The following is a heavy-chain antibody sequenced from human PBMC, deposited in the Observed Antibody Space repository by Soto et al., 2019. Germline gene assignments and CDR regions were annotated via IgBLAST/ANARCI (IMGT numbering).Heavy chain of an antibody. V-gene: IGHV3-23*01. CDR2: ISGSGGST. D-gene: IGHD1-26*01. CDR1: GFTFSSYA. Sequence: SLTLSRAASGFTFSSYAMSCVRQAPGKGLEWFSAISGSGGSTYYADSVKGRFTISRDNPKNTLYLQMNSLRAEDTAVYYCAHSSGSASYVPVVWGQACTDTVCS. J-gene: IGHJ6*02. CDR3: AHSSGSASYVPVV.